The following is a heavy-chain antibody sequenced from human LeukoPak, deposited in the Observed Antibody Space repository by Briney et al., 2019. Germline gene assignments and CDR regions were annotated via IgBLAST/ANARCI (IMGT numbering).Heavy chain of an antibody. CDR1: EFTFSTYS. D-gene: IGHD2-2*01. J-gene: IGHJ4*02. CDR3: ASTRMFDH. CDR2: ISSSSSYI. Sequence: GGSLRLSCVVSEFTFSTYSMNWVRQAPGKGLEWVSSISSSSSYIYYADSVKGRFTISRDNAKNSLYLQMNSLRVEDTAVYYCASTRMFDHWGQGTLVTVSS. V-gene: IGHV3-21*04.